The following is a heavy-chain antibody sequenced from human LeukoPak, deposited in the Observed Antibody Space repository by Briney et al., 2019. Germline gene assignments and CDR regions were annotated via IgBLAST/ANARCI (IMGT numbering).Heavy chain of an antibody. Sequence: ASVKVSCKASGYTFTGYYMHRVRQAPGQGLEWMGRINPNSGGTNYAQKFQGRVTMTRDTSISTAYMELSRLRSDDTAVYYCARDIVVVVAATDGFDYWGQGTLVTVSS. CDR2: INPNSGGT. CDR3: ARDIVVVVAATDGFDY. V-gene: IGHV1-2*06. J-gene: IGHJ4*02. D-gene: IGHD2-15*01. CDR1: GYTFTGYY.